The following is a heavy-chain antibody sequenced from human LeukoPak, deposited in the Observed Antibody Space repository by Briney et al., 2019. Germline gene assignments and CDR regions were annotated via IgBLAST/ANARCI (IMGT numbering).Heavy chain of an antibody. CDR3: ARESGGGEGAFDI. CDR2: INPNSGGT. J-gene: IGHJ3*02. CDR1: GYTFTDYY. D-gene: IGHD3-10*01. V-gene: IGHV1-2*06. Sequence: GASVEVSCKASGYTFTDYYVHWVRQAPGQGLEWMGRINPNSGGTNYAQKFQGRVTMTRDTSIRTAYMELSRLRSDDTAVYYCARESGGGEGAFDIWGQGTVVTVSS.